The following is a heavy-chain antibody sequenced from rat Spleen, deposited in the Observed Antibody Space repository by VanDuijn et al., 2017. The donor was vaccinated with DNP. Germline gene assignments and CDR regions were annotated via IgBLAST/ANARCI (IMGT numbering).Heavy chain of an antibody. J-gene: IGHJ4*01. CDR2: ISYNGGTP. CDR1: GFTFSDYY. CDR3: ARHRTISPYYYDMDA. V-gene: IGHV5-7*01. Sequence: EVQLVESGGGLVQPGRSLKLSCVASGFTFSDYYMAWVRQAPAKGLEWVATISYNGGTPYYRDSVKGRFTISRDNAQSTLYLQMDSLRSEDTATYYCARHRTISPYYYDMDAWGQGASVTVSS.